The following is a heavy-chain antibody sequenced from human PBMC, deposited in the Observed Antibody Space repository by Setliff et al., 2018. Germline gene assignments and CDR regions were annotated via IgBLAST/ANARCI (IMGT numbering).Heavy chain of an antibody. V-gene: IGHV3-7*01. Sequence: ETLSLTCTVSGGSISSHYWSWIRQAPGKGLEWVANIKQDGSEKYYVDSVKGRFSISRNNAKNSLYLQMNSLRAEDTAVYYCARDPHFDSWGQGTLVTVSS. CDR1: GGSISSHY. J-gene: IGHJ4*02. CDR3: ARDPHFDS. CDR2: IKQDGSEK.